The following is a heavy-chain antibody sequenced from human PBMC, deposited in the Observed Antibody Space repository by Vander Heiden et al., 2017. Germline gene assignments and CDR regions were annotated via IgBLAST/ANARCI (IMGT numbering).Heavy chain of an antibody. V-gene: IGHV3-21*01. CDR3: ARGRFSGDYEVFAFDI. D-gene: IGHD4-17*01. J-gene: IGHJ3*02. Sequence: EVQLVESGGGLVKPGGSLRLSCAASGFTFSSYSMNWVRQAPGKGLEWVTSISSSSSYIYYADSVKGRFTISRDNAKNSLYLQMNSLRAEDTAVYYCARGRFSGDYEVFAFDIWGQGTMVTVSS. CDR2: ISSSSSYI. CDR1: GFTFSSYS.